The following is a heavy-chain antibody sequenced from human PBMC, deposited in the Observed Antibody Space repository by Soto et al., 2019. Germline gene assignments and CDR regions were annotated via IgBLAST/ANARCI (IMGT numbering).Heavy chain of an antibody. CDR3: AAGVVPYGMDV. J-gene: IGHJ6*02. CDR2: FDPEGAET. Sequence: GASVKVSCKVSGYTLTELSMHCVRQPPGKGLEWMGGFDPEGAETIYARRFQGRVTMTEDTSADTAYMELSSLRSEDTAVYYCAAGVVPYGMDVWGQGTTVTVSS. V-gene: IGHV1-24*01. CDR1: GYTLTELS. D-gene: IGHD2-15*01.